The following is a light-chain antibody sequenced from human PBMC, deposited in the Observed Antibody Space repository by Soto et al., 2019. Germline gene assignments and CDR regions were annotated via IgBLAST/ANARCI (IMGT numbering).Light chain of an antibody. CDR1: QEIRNA. Sequence: IQMSQSPPTLSASVGDRVSITCRASQEIRNALAWYQQKPGKAPKLLIFDASILESGVSSTFSASGSGTEFTLTISSLQPDDFATYYCQHYNPSFWTFGQGTKVDIK. J-gene: IGKJ1*01. V-gene: IGKV1-5*01. CDR3: QHYNPSFWT. CDR2: DAS.